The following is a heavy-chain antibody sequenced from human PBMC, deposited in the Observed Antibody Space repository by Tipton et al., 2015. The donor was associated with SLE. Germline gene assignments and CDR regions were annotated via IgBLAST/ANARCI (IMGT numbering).Heavy chain of an antibody. CDR1: GATFITYA. J-gene: IGHJ6*02. CDR3: AGDRGLISVAQGAQYYYGMDV. D-gene: IGHD6-19*01. V-gene: IGHV1-69*05. CDR2: LIPLSGSA. Sequence: QSGAEVKKPGSSVRVSCKASGATFITYAVTWVRQAPGHGLEWMGGLIPLSGSATYAQKFQARLTITTDESISTAYMELTSLTSDDTAVYFCAGDRGLISVAQGAQYYYGMDVWGQGTTVTVSS.